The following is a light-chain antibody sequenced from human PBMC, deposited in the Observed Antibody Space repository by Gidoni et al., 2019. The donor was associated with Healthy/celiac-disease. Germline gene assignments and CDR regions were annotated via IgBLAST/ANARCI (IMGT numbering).Light chain of an antibody. CDR3: QQRNNWLS. Sequence: EIVLTQSPATLPLAPGERSTRSCSASQTVGNYLAWYQQKHLQAPRLLIYDASNRTTGIPARCSGSGSRTDFTLTISRLEAEDFAVYCCQQRNNWLSFGQGTRLEIK. CDR2: DAS. J-gene: IGKJ5*01. CDR1: QTVGNY. V-gene: IGKV3-11*01.